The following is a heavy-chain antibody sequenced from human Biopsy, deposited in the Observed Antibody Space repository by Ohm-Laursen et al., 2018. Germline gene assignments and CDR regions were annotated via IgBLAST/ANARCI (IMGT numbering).Heavy chain of an antibody. Sequence: SLRLSCAAAGFTFSNSGLHWVRQAPGKGLEWVADISYDGSNKYYADSVKGRFTISRDNSKNTLYVQMNSLRPDDTAVYYCARGVTIFAELITRIDYWGQGTLVTVSS. CDR1: GFTFSNSG. J-gene: IGHJ4*02. CDR3: ARGVTIFAELITRIDY. CDR2: ISYDGSNK. V-gene: IGHV3-30*03. D-gene: IGHD3-3*01.